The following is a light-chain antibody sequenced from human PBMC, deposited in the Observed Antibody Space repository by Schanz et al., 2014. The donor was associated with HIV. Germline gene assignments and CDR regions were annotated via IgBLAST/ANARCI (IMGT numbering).Light chain of an antibody. Sequence: DIQVTQSPSSLSASVGDRVTITCRASQDISISLNWYQQKPGKAPQLLIYASSLLHTGVPSRFSGSGSGTHFTLTIINLQPEDSGTYYCHQYATTSWTFGQGTKVEV. CDR1: QDISIS. V-gene: IGKV1-39*01. CDR2: ASS. J-gene: IGKJ1*01. CDR3: HQYATTSWT.